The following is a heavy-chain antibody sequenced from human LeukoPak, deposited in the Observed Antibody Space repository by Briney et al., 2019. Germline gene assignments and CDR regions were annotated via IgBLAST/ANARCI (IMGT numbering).Heavy chain of an antibody. CDR3: ARHYCSDAKCYYFDY. D-gene: IGHD2-15*01. CDR2: ISDSGST. V-gene: IGHV4-59*01. CDR1: VGSISNYY. J-gene: IGHJ4*02. Sequence: SDTLSLTCTVSVGSISNYYWSWIRQPPGKGLEWIGFISDSGSTNYNPSLKSRVTLSADTSEKQVSLKLSSVTTADTAVYYCARHYCSDAKCYYFDYWGQGTLVSVSS.